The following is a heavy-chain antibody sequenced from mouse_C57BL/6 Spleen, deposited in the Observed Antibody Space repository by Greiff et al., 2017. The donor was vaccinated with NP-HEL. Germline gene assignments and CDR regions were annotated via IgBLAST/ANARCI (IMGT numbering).Heavy chain of an antibody. J-gene: IGHJ1*03. CDR1: GYAFSSSW. Sequence: QVQLQQSGPELVKPGASVKISCKASGYAFSSSWMNWVKQRPGKGLEWIGRIYPGDGDTNYNGKFKGKATLTADKSSSTAYMQLSSLTSEDSAVYFCAATTVVATRYFDVWGTGTTVTVSS. CDR2: IYPGDGDT. V-gene: IGHV1-82*01. D-gene: IGHD1-1*01. CDR3: AATTVVATRYFDV.